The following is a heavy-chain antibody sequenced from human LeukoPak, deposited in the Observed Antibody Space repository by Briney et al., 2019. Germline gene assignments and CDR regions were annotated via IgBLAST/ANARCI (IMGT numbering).Heavy chain of an antibody. J-gene: IGHJ5*02. Sequence: GGSLRLSCAPSGLTFSSYAISWVRQAPGKGLEWVSAMRAIGGRTFYADSVKGRFTLSRDTSENTLYLQMNSMRAEDTAVYYCAKKRDSSSGWNWFDPWGQGTLVTVSS. D-gene: IGHD6-19*01. V-gene: IGHV3-23*01. CDR1: GLTFSSYA. CDR3: AKKRDSSSGWNWFDP. CDR2: MRAIGGRT.